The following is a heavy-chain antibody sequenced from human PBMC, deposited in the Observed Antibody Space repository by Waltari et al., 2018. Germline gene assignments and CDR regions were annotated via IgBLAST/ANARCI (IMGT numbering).Heavy chain of an antibody. CDR1: GGSMDSYF. J-gene: IGHJ3*01. CDR3: ARGGHYDAVTSFYSDALHV. CDR2: VYYSGGS. D-gene: IGHD3-3*01. V-gene: IGHV4-59*08. Sequence: QVQLQESGPGLVKPSETLSLTCVVFGGSMDSYFWNWLRQPPGKGLEWIGYVYYSGGSKYNTSLESRVTISADTSRNEVSLSLTSVTAADTAVYFCARGGHYDAVTSFYSDALHVWGRGTTVIVSS.